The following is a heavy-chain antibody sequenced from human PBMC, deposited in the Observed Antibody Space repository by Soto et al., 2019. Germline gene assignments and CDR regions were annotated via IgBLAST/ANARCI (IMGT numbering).Heavy chain of an antibody. Sequence: GGSLRLSCAASGFTFSSYSMNWVRQAPGKGLEWVSSISSSSSYIYYADSVKGRFTIPRDNAKNSLYLQMNSLRAEDTAVYHCARTVAVAGIGGVFYYWGQGTLVTVSS. CDR3: ARTVAVAGIGGVFYY. D-gene: IGHD6-19*01. V-gene: IGHV3-21*01. CDR1: GFTFSSYS. J-gene: IGHJ4*02. CDR2: ISSSSSYI.